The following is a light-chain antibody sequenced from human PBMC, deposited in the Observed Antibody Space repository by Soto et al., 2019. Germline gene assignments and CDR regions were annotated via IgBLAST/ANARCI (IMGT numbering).Light chain of an antibody. Sequence: EVVMTQSPATLSVSPGERATLSCRASQSVSSNLAWYQQKPGQAPRLLIYGASTRATGIPARFSGSGSGTEFTLTLSSLQSEDFAVYYCQQYNTWPFTFGPGTKVDIK. CDR3: QQYNTWPFT. V-gene: IGKV3-15*01. J-gene: IGKJ3*01. CDR2: GAS. CDR1: QSVSSN.